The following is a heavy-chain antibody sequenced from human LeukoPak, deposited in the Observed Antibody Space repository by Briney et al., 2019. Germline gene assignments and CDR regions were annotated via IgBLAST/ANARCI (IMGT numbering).Heavy chain of an antibody. V-gene: IGHV1-69*13. CDR2: IIPIFGTA. D-gene: IGHD6-19*01. CDR1: GGTFSSYA. Sequence: SVKVSCKASGGTFSSYAISWVRQAPGQGLEWMGGIIPIFGTANYAQKFQGRVTITADESMSTAYMELSSLRSEDTAVYYCARRGYSSGWYGAFDIWGQGTMVTVSS. CDR3: ARRGYSSGWYGAFDI. J-gene: IGHJ3*02.